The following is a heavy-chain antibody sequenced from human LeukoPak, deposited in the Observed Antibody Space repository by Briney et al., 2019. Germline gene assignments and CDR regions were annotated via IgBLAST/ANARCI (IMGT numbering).Heavy chain of an antibody. CDR2: ISGSGGST. CDR1: GFTFSSYA. Sequence: GGSLRLSCAASGFTFSSYAMSWVRQAPGKGLEWVSAISGSGGSTYYADSVKGRFTISRDNSKNTLYLQMNSLGAEDTAVYYCAKPDTYYYDSSGYYYWGQGTLVTVSS. V-gene: IGHV3-23*01. D-gene: IGHD3-22*01. J-gene: IGHJ4*02. CDR3: AKPDTYYYDSSGYYY.